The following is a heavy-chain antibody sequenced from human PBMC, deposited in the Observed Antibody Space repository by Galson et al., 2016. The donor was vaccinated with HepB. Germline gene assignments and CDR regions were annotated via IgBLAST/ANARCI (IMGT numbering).Heavy chain of an antibody. J-gene: IGHJ5*02. CDR3: ARTGEAEHSSSSWVDP. CDR2: ISSRGTSI. V-gene: IGHV3-11*01. D-gene: IGHD6-13*01. Sequence: SLRLSCAASGFTLSDYYMSWMRQAPGKGLEWVSCISSRGTSIYYADSVKGRFTISRDNAENSLYLQMNSLRVEDTAVYYCARTGEAEHSSSSWVDPWGQGTLVAVSS. CDR1: GFTLSDYY.